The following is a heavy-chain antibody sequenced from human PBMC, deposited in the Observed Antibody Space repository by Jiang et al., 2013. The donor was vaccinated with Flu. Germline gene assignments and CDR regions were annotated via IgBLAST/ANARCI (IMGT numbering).Heavy chain of an antibody. Sequence: PGLVKPSETLSLTCAVSGYSISSGYYWGWIRQPPGKGLEWIGSIYHGGGTYYNPSLKSRVTISLDTSKNQFSLKLSSVTAADTAVYYCARDYYSSSWFDAFDIWGQGTMVTVSS. CDR3: ARDYYSSSWFDAFDI. J-gene: IGHJ3*02. CDR2: IYHGGGT. D-gene: IGHD6-13*01. CDR1: GYSISSGYY. V-gene: IGHV4-38-2*02.